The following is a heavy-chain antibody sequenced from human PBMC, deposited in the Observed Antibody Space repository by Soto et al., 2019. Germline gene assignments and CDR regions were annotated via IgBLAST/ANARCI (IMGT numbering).Heavy chain of an antibody. V-gene: IGHV3-23*01. CDR2: ISGSGGST. CDR3: AKPKYSYGYLYYFDY. CDR1: GFTFSSYA. J-gene: IGHJ4*02. D-gene: IGHD5-18*01. Sequence: EVQLLESGGGLVQPGGSLRLSCAASGFTFSSYATSWVRQAPGKGLEWVSAISGSGGSTYYADSVKGRFTISRDNSKNTLYLQMNSLRAEDTAVYYCAKPKYSYGYLYYFDYWGQGTLVTVSS.